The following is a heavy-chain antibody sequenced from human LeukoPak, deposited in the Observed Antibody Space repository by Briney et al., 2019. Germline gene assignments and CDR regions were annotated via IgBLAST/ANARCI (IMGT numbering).Heavy chain of an antibody. Sequence: SETLSLTCTVSGASISEPSYYWSWIRQPAGKGLEWIGRIYTSGSTNYNPSLKSRVTISVDTSKNQFSLKLSSVTAADTAVYYCARADFGGNSDYWGQGTLVTVSS. D-gene: IGHD2-21*01. CDR2: IYTSGST. V-gene: IGHV4-61*02. CDR1: GASISEPSYY. CDR3: ARADFGGNSDY. J-gene: IGHJ4*02.